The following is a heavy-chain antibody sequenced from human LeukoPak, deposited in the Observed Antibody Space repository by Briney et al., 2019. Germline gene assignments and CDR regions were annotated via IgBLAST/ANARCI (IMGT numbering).Heavy chain of an antibody. V-gene: IGHV1-69*13. CDR3: ALVCETGSYGMDV. Sequence: AVTVSLTASGGTFTIYAISWVRLAPAQGLEWEGGIIPIFGTANYAQKFQGRVTITAAESPSTAYMELSSLRSEDTAVYYCALVCETGSYGMDVWGQGTTVTVSS. J-gene: IGHJ6*02. D-gene: IGHD7-27*01. CDR2: IIPIFGTA. CDR1: GGTFTIYA.